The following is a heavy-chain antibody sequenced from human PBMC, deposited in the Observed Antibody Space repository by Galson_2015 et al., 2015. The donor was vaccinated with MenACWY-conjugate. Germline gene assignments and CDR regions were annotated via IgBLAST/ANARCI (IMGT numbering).Heavy chain of an antibody. J-gene: IGHJ4*02. Sequence: SVKVSCKASGYTFTSYGISWVRQAPGQGLEWMGWISAYNGNTNYAQKLQGRVTMTTDTSTSTAYMELRSLRSDDTAVYYCARIWTMVRGVDPAYFDYWGQGTLVTVSS. D-gene: IGHD3-10*01. V-gene: IGHV1-18*01. CDR2: ISAYNGNT. CDR3: ARIWTMVRGVDPAYFDY. CDR1: GYTFTSYG.